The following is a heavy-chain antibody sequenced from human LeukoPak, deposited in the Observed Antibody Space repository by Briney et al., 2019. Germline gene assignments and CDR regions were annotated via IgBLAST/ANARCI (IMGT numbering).Heavy chain of an antibody. CDR3: ARTSRGIDAFDI. CDR2: ISSSGSTI. V-gene: IGHV3-48*03. CDR1: GFTFSSHE. J-gene: IGHJ3*02. Sequence: PGGSLRLSCAASGFTFSSHEMNWVRQAPGKGLEWVSYISSSGSTIYYADSVKGRFTISRDNAKNSLYLQMNSLRAEDTAVYYCARTSRGIDAFDIWGQGTMVTVSS. D-gene: IGHD3-16*01.